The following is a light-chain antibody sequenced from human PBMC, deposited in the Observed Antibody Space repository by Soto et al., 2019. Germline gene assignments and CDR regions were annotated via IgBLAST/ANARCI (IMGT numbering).Light chain of an antibody. V-gene: IGLV7-46*01. Sequence: QAVVTQEPSLTVSPGGTVTLTCGSSTGDVTSGHYPYWFQQKPGQAPRTLIYDTSNKHSWTPARFSGSLLGGKAALTLSGAQPEDESIYYCLLAYSNSRPVFGGGTKLTVL. CDR3: LLAYSNSRPV. J-gene: IGLJ2*01. CDR1: TGDVTSGHY. CDR2: DTS.